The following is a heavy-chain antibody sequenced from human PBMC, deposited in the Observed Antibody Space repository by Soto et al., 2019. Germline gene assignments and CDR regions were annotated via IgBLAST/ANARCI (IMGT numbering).Heavy chain of an antibody. CDR3: ARPPHTDFGVVITPYFDY. CDR1: GFTFSSYA. Sequence: LRLSCAASGFTFSSYAMHWVRQAPGKGLEWVAVISYDGSNKYYADSVKGRFTISRDNSKNTLYLQMNSRRAEDTAVYYCARPPHTDFGVVITPYFDYWGQGTLVTVSS. J-gene: IGHJ4*02. CDR2: ISYDGSNK. V-gene: IGHV3-30-3*01. D-gene: IGHD3-3*01.